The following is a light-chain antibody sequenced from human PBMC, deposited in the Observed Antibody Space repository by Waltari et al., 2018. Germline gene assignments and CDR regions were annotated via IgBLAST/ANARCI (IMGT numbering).Light chain of an antibody. CDR3: QQYDSEIT. Sequence: DIQMTQSPSTLSASVGDRVTITCRASQNIIRYLAWYQQKPGRAPKLLSYKASSLESGVPSRFSGSGSGTEFTLTISSLEPDDFATYFCQQYDSEITFGQGTRLEIK. CDR1: QNIIRY. J-gene: IGKJ5*01. V-gene: IGKV1-5*03. CDR2: KAS.